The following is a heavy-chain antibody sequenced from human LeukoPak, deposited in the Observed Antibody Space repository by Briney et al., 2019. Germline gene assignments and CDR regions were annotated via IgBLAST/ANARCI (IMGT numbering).Heavy chain of an antibody. J-gene: IGHJ4*02. CDR3: ARDNWNTY. Sequence: GGSLRLSCSASGFTFSSYAMHWVRQAPGKGLVWVSRINSGGSGTIYADSVRGRFTISRDNAKNTLYLQMDSLRAEDTAVYYCARDNWNTYWGQGTLVTVSS. D-gene: IGHD1-20*01. V-gene: IGHV3-74*01. CDR2: INSGGSGT. CDR1: GFTFSSYA.